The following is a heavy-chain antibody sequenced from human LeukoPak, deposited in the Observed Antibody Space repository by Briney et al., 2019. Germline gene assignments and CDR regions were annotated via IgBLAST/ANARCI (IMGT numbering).Heavy chain of an antibody. V-gene: IGHV1-2*02. Sequence: GASVKVSCKASGYTFTGYYMHWVRQAPGQGLEWMGWINPNSGGTNYAQKFQGRVTMTRDTSISTAYMELSRLRSDDTAVYYCARDRYDCWSGLGVGRWFDPWGQGTLVTVSS. CDR1: GYTFTGYY. D-gene: IGHD3-3*01. CDR3: ARDRYDCWSGLGVGRWFDP. J-gene: IGHJ5*02. CDR2: INPNSGGT.